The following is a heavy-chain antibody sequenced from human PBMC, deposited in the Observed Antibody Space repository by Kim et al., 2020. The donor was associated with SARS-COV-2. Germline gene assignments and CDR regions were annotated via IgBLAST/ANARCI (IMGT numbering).Heavy chain of an antibody. CDR2: ISSSSSNI. J-gene: IGHJ6*02. D-gene: IGHD3-3*01. CDR1: GFTFSSYS. Sequence: GGSLRLSCAASGFTFSSYSMNWVRQAPGKGLEWVSSISSSSSNIYYADSVKGRFTISRDNAKNTLYLQMNSLRAEDTAVYYCARDRLWSWSGYYVNGMDVWGQGTPVTVSS. CDR3: ARDRLWSWSGYYVNGMDV. V-gene: IGHV3-21*01.